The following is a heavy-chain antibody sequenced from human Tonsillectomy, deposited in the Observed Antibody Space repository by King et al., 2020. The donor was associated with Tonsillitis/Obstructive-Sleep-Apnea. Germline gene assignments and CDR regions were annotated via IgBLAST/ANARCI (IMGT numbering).Heavy chain of an antibody. D-gene: IGHD6-13*01. CDR2: ISWNSGSI. CDR1: GFTFDDYA. V-gene: IGHV3-9*01. Sequence: VQLVESGGGLVQPGRSLRLSCAASGFTFDDYAMYWVRQAPGKGLEWVSGISWNSGSIGYADSVKGRFTISRDNDKTSLYLQMNSLRAEDTALYYCAKDLIIAEAGTPGDGFDIWGQGTMVTVSS. CDR3: AKDLIIAEAGTPGDGFDI. J-gene: IGHJ3*02.